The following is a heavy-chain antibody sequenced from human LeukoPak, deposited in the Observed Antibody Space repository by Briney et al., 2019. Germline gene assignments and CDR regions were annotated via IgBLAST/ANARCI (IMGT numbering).Heavy chain of an antibody. J-gene: IGHJ4*02. CDR2: IYYSGST. CDR3: ARGPFMITFGGVIVIPHFGY. CDR1: GGSVSSGSYY. D-gene: IGHD3-16*02. V-gene: IGHV4-61*01. Sequence: SETLSLTCTVSGGSVSSGSYYWSWIRQPPGKGLEWIGYIYYSGSTNYNPSLKSRVTISVDTSKNQFSLKLSSVTAADTAVYYCARGPFMITFGGVIVIPHFGYWGQGTLSPSPQ.